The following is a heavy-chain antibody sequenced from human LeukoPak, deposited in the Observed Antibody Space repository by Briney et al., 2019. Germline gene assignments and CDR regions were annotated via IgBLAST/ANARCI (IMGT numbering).Heavy chain of an antibody. D-gene: IGHD1-26*01. V-gene: IGHV3-48*03. J-gene: IGHJ6*02. Sequence: PGGSLRLSCAASGFTFSSYEMNWVRQAPGKGLEWVSYISSSGSTIYYADSMKGRFTISRDNAKNSLYLQMNSLRAEDTAVYYCARRLISGATHGMDVWGQGTTVTVSS. CDR2: ISSSGSTI. CDR1: GFTFSSYE. CDR3: ARRLISGATHGMDV.